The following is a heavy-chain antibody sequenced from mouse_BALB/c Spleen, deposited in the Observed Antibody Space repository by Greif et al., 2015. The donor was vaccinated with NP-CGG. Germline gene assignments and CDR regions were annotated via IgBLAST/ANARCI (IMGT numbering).Heavy chain of an antibody. CDR1: GYTSTSYW. Sequence: VQLQQSGAELAKPGASVKMSCKASGYTSTSYWMHWVKQRPGQGLEWIGYINPSTGYTEYNQKFKDKATLTADKSSSTAYMQLSSLTSEDSAVYYCASSYYYGSSYYAMDYWGQGTSVTVSS. CDR3: ASSYYYGSSYYAMDY. J-gene: IGHJ4*01. D-gene: IGHD1-1*01. CDR2: INPSTGYT. V-gene: IGHV1-7*01.